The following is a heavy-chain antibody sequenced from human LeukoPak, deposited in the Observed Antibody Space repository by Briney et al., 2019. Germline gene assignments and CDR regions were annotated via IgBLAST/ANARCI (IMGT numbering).Heavy chain of an antibody. CDR3: AKNPLVSGTIYFDS. Sequence: GGSLSLSCAASGFTFSDYYMSWIRQAPGKGLEWVSYISSSGSTIYYADSVKGRFTISRDNSKSTLYLEMNSLRAEDTAIYYCAKNPLVSGTIYFDSWGQGTLLTVSS. D-gene: IGHD6-19*01. J-gene: IGHJ4*02. CDR1: GFTFSDYY. CDR2: ISSSGSTI. V-gene: IGHV3-11*01.